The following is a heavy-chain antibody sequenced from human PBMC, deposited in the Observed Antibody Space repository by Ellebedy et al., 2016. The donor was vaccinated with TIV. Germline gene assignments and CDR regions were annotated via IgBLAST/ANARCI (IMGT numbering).Heavy chain of an antibody. Sequence: GGSLRLSXAASGFTFSSYAMSWVRQAPGKGLERVSAISGSGGSTYYADSVKGRFTISRDNSKNTLYLQMNSLRAEDTAVYYCAKDSRYCSGGSCYSSPAPGDYWGQGTLVTVSS. CDR3: AKDSRYCSGGSCYSSPAPGDY. J-gene: IGHJ4*02. CDR1: GFTFSSYA. D-gene: IGHD2-15*01. V-gene: IGHV3-23*01. CDR2: ISGSGGST.